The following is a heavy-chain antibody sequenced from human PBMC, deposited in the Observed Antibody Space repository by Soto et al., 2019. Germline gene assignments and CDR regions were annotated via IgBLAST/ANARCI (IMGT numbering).Heavy chain of an antibody. J-gene: IGHJ5*02. Sequence: PGGSLRLSCAASGFTFSSSAMHWVRQAAGKGLEWVSTTSNGGNTEFAESVRGRFTVFRDNSKNTIYLQMSSLRAEDSAIYFCARDFRPGLIVPTKSGFDPWGQGTPVT. CDR3: ARDFRPGLIVPTKSGFDP. V-gene: IGHV3-23*01. CDR2: TSNGGNT. D-gene: IGHD2-15*01. CDR1: GFTFSSSA.